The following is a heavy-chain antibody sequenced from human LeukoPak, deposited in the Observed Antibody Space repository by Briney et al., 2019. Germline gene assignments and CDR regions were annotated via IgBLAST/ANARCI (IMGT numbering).Heavy chain of an antibody. CDR2: FDPEDGET. V-gene: IGHV1-24*01. Sequence: ASVKVSCKVSGYTLTELTMHWVRQAPGKGLERMGGFDPEDGETIYAQKFQGRVTMTEDTSTDTAYMELSSLRSEDTAVYYCATDRRVVPAAMALDYWGQGTLVTVSS. D-gene: IGHD2-2*01. CDR3: ATDRRVVPAAMALDY. J-gene: IGHJ4*02. CDR1: GYTLTELT.